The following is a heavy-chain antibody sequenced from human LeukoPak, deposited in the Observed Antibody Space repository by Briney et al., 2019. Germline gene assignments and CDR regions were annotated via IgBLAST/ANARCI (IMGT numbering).Heavy chain of an antibody. CDR3: AGGYCSGGSCYYYYMDV. CDR1: GGSISSYY. J-gene: IGHJ6*03. CDR2: IYYSGST. D-gene: IGHD2-15*01. Sequence: TSETLSLTCTVSGGSISSYYWSWIRQPPGKGLEWIGYIYYSGSTSYNPSLKSRVTISVDTSKNQFSLKLSSVTAADTAVYYCAGGYCSGGSCYYYYMDVWGKGTTVTISS. V-gene: IGHV4-59*01.